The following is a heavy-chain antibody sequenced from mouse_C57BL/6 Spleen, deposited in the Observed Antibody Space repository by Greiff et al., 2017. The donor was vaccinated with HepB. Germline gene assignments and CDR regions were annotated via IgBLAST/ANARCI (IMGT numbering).Heavy chain of an antibody. CDR1: GYSITSGYY. J-gene: IGHJ4*01. Sequence: DVQLQESGPGLVKPSQSLSLTCSVTGYSITSGYYWNWIRQFPGNKLEWMGYISYDGSNNYNPSLKNRISITRDTSKNQFFLKLNSVTTEDTATYYCARVYYGSSYNYYAMDYWGQGTSVTVSS. V-gene: IGHV3-6*01. CDR3: ARVYYGSSYNYYAMDY. D-gene: IGHD1-1*01. CDR2: ISYDGSN.